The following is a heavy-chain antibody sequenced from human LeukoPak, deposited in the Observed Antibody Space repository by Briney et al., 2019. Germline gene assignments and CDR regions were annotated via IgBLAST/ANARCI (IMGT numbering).Heavy chain of an antibody. CDR2: IYYSGST. D-gene: IGHD3-10*01. V-gene: IGHV4-59*01. CDR1: GGSISSYY. CDR3: ARDITMVRGVIYAFDI. Sequence: PSETLSLTCTVSGGSISSYYWSWIRQPPGKGLEWIGYIYYSGSTNYNPSLKSRVTISVDTSKNQFSLKLSSVTAADTAVYYCARDITMVRGVIYAFDIWGQGTMVTVSS. J-gene: IGHJ3*02.